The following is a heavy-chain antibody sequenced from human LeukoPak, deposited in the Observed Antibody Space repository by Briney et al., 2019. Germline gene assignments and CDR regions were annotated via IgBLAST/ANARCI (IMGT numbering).Heavy chain of an antibody. Sequence: GGSLRLSCAASGFTFSTYSMNWVRQAPGKGLEWVSSISSRSGYIYYADSVKGRFTISRDNAKNSLYLQMNSLRAEDTAVYYCAPVLTGYYRGGFDYWGQGTLVTVSS. CDR3: APVLTGYYRGGFDY. V-gene: IGHV3-21*01. D-gene: IGHD3-9*01. CDR1: GFTFSTYS. CDR2: ISSRSGYI. J-gene: IGHJ4*02.